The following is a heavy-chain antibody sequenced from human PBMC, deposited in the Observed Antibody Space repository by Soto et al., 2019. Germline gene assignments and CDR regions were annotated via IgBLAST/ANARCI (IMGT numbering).Heavy chain of an antibody. J-gene: IGHJ4*02. D-gene: IGHD5-12*01. CDR1: GVTFSNDI. V-gene: IGHV1-69*02. Sequence: QVQLVQSVAEVKTPGSSVKGSCKTSGVTFSNDIITWQRQAPRQGLERMGRIIPLIDISNYPQKFKCRVTITADKSTSKAYMELNSLRSEATAVYYCSRYWPLGITFSGYDAIDYWGQGTLVSSSP. CDR3: SRYWPLGITFSGYDAIDY. CDR2: IIPLIDIS.